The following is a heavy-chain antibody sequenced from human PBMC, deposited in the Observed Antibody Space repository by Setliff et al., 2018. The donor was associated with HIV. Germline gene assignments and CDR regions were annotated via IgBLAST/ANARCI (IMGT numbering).Heavy chain of an antibody. CDR3: ARRFYTLLSGYYTDL. J-gene: IGHJ4*02. Sequence: GGSLRLSCAASGFSFSSYSMNWVRQAPGKGLEWVSYISGYSDTIYYADSVKGRFTISRDNAKNSLYLQMNSLRAEDTAVYYCARRFYTLLSGYYTDLWGQGTQVTVSS. V-gene: IGHV3-48*01. D-gene: IGHD3-3*01. CDR2: ISGYSDTI. CDR1: GFSFSSYS.